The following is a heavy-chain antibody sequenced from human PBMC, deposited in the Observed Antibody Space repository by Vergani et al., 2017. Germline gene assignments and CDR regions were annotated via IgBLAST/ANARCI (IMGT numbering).Heavy chain of an antibody. CDR1: GFTFSSYE. CDR3: ARMGAYTMIVVAVDAFDI. J-gene: IGHJ3*02. Sequence: EVQLVESGGGLVQPGGSLRLSCAASGFTFSSYEMNWVRQAPGKGLEWVSYISSSGSTIYYADSVKGRFTISRDNAKNSLYLQMNSLRAEDTAVYYCARMGAYTMIVVAVDAFDIWGQGTMVTVSS. D-gene: IGHD3-22*01. V-gene: IGHV3-48*03. CDR2: ISSSGSTI.